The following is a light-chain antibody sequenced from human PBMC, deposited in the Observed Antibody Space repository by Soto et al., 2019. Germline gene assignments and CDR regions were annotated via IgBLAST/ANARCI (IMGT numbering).Light chain of an antibody. Sequence: DIQMTQSPSTLSASVGDRVTITCRASQSISSWLAWYQQKPGKAPKLLIYKASSLESGVPSRFSGSGSVTEFTLTISSLQPDDFATYYCQQYNSXPLTFGGGTKVDIK. V-gene: IGKV1-5*03. J-gene: IGKJ4*01. CDR1: QSISSW. CDR3: QQYNSXPLT. CDR2: KAS.